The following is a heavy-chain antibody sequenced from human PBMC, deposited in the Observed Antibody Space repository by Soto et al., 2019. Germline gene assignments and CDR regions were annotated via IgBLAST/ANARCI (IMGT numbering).Heavy chain of an antibody. V-gene: IGHV4-59*11. J-gene: IGHJ5*02. CDR2: IYYSGST. D-gene: IGHD3-3*01. CDR1: GGTSSSHC. CDR3: AGSYDFWSGSYNWFDP. Sequence: LETLSLTCSVAGGTSSSHCWSWILQPPGKGLEWIGYIYYSGSTNYNPSLKSRVTISVDTSKNQFSLKLSSVTAADTAVYYCAGSYDFWSGSYNWFDPWGQGTLVTVSS.